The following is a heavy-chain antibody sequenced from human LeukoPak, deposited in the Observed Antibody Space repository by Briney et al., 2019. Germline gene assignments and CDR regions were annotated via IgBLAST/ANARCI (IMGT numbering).Heavy chain of an antibody. D-gene: IGHD6-19*01. V-gene: IGHV3-11*01. CDR3: ARDKDASGWYGFGTGYYFDY. CDR1: GFTFSDYY. J-gene: IGHJ4*02. Sequence: GGSLRLSCAASGFTFSDYYMSWIRQAPGKGLEWVSYISSSGSTVYCADSVKGRFTISRDNAKNSLYLQMNSLRAEDMAVYYCARDKDASGWYGFGTGYYFDYWGQGTLVTVSS. CDR2: ISSSGSTV.